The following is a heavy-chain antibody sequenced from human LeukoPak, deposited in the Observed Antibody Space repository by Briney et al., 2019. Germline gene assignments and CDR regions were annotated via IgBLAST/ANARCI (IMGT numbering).Heavy chain of an antibody. J-gene: IGHJ3*02. CDR3: ARTGYCSSTSCSDAFDI. CDR2: ISYDGSNK. V-gene: IGHV3-30-3*01. Sequence: GGSLRLSCAASGFTFSSYAMHWVRQAPGKGPEWVAVISYDGSNKYYADSVKGRFTISRDNSKNTLYLQMNSLRAEDTAVYYCARTGYCSSTSCSDAFDIWGQGTMVTVSS. CDR1: GFTFSSYA. D-gene: IGHD2-2*01.